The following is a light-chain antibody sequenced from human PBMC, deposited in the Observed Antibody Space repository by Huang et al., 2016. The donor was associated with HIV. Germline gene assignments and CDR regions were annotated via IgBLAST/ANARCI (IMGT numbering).Light chain of an antibody. V-gene: IGKV3-15*01. Sequence: EIVMTQSPDTLSVSPGQRVTLSCRASESISSSLAWYQQKSGQAPRLLIYDASTRATDIPARFSGSGSGTEFTLTISSLLSEDFAVYYCQQYNDWPPITFGQGTRL. CDR2: DAS. CDR3: QQYNDWPPIT. J-gene: IGKJ5*01. CDR1: ESISSS.